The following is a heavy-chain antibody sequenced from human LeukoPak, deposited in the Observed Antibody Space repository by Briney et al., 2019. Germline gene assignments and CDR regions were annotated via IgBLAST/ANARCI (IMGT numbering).Heavy chain of an antibody. CDR2: MYYSGST. J-gene: IGHJ4*02. Sequence: SETLSLTCTVSGGSISSSSHYWGWIRQPPGKGLEWIESMYYSGSTYYNPSLKSRVTISADTSKNQFSLKLNSVAAADTAVYYCASIVSTIAARLSGPWYFDYWGQGTLVTVSS. CDR3: ASIVSTIAARLSGPWYFDY. CDR1: GGSISSSSHY. V-gene: IGHV4-39*01. D-gene: IGHD6-6*01.